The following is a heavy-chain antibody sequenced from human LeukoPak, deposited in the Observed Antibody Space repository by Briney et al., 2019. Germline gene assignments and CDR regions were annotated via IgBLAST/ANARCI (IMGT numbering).Heavy chain of an antibody. D-gene: IGHD3-10*01. CDR2: IRYDGSEK. CDR3: ARDGSGEWPIGY. V-gene: IGHV3-7*01. CDR1: GFIFSPYA. J-gene: IGHJ4*02. Sequence: GGSLRLSCAASGFIFSPYAMSWVRQAPGKGLEWVANIRYDGSEKYCVDSVKGRFTISRDNAKNSLYLQMNSLRVEDTAVYYCARDGSGEWPIGYWGQGTLVTVSS.